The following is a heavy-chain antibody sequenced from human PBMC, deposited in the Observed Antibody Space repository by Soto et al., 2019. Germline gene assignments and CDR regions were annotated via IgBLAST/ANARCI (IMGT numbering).Heavy chain of an antibody. Sequence: SETLSLTCAVYGGSFSGYYWSWIRQPPGKGLEWIGEINHSGSTNYNPSLKSRVTISVDTSKNQFSLKLSSVTAADTAVYYCAKTEGYYDSSGYQYYFDYWGQGTLVTVSS. CDR3: AKTEGYYDSSGYQYYFDY. J-gene: IGHJ4*02. V-gene: IGHV4-34*01. D-gene: IGHD3-22*01. CDR2: INHSGST. CDR1: GGSFSGYY.